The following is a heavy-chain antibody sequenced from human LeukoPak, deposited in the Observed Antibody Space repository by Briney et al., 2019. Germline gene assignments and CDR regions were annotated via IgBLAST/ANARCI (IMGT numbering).Heavy chain of an antibody. CDR1: GYTFTSYA. Sequence: ASVKVSCKASGYTFTSYAMNWVRPAPGQGLEWMGWINTNTGNPTYAQGFTGRFVFSLDTSVSTAYLQISSLKAEDTAVYYCARDVAPIVVAPAARLMDYWGQGTLVTVSS. J-gene: IGHJ4*02. D-gene: IGHD2-2*01. CDR3: ARDVAPIVVAPAARLMDY. CDR2: INTNTGNP. V-gene: IGHV7-4-1*02.